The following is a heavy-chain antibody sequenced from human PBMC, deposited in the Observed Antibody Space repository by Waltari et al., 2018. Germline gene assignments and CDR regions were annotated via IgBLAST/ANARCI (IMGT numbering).Heavy chain of an antibody. CDR1: GGSISSGGYY. V-gene: IGHV4-31*11. D-gene: IGHD2-2*01. CDR2: IYYSGST. CDR3: ARGYCSSTSCYGNWFDP. J-gene: IGHJ5*02. Sequence: QVQLQQWGAGLLKPSETLSLTCAVSGGSISSGGYYWSWIRQHPGKGLEWIGYIYYSGSTYYNPSLKSRVTISVDTSKNQFSLKLSSVTAADTAVYYCARGYCSSTSCYGNWFDPWGQGTLVTVSS.